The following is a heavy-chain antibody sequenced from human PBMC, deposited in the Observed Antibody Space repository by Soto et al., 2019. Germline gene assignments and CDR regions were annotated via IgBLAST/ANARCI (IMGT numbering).Heavy chain of an antibody. CDR1: G. V-gene: IGHV2-5*02. J-gene: IGHJ4*02. D-gene: IGHD6-19*01. Sequence: GVNCIRQPPGKALEWLALIYWDDDKQYSPSLKSRLTITKDTSKNQVVLTMTNMDPVDTATYYCAHGSGWLSDYWGQGTLVTVSS. CDR3: AHGSGWLSDY. CDR2: IYWDDDK.